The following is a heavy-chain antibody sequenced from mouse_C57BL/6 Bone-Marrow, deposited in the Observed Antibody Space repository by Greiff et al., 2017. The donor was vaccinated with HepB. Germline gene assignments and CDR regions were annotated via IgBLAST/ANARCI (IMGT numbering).Heavy chain of an antibody. V-gene: IGHV1-72*01. CDR3: ARQITTVVAHWYVDG. CDR1: GYTFTSYW. D-gene: IGHD1-1*01. J-gene: IGHJ1*03. Sequence: QVQLQQPGAELVKPGASVKLSCKASGYTFTSYWMHWVKQRPGRGLEWIGRIDPNSGGTKYNEKFKSKATLTVDKPSSTAYMQLSSLTSEDSAVYYCARQITTVVAHWYVDGWGTGTTVTVSS. CDR2: IDPNSGGT.